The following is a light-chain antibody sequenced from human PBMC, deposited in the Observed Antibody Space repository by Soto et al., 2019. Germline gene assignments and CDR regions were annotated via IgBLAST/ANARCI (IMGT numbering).Light chain of an antibody. Sequence: DIQMTQSPSTLPASVGDTVTITCRASQTISRWLAWYQQKPGKAPRLLIYTASTLESGVPSRFSASGSGTEFTLTISSLHPDDFATYYCQEYNNYWTFGQGTKV. J-gene: IGKJ1*01. CDR1: QTISRW. CDR2: TAS. CDR3: QEYNNYWT. V-gene: IGKV1-5*01.